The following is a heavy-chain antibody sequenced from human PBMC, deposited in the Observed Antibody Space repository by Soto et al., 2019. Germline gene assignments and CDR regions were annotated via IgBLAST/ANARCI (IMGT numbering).Heavy chain of an antibody. CDR2: INPNSGGT. D-gene: IGHD6-6*01. CDR1: GYTFTGYY. V-gene: IGHV1-2*04. J-gene: IGHJ6*02. CDR3: ARDPIAARPRYYYYGMDV. Sequence: ASVKVSCKASGYTFTGYYMHWVRQAPGQGLEWMGWINPNSGGTNYAQKFQGWVTMTRDTSISTAYMELSRLRSDDTAVYYCARDPIAARPRYYYYGMDVWGQGTTVTVSS.